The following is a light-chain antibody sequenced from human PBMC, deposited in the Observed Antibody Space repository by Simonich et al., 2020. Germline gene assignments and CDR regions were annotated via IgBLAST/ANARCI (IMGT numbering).Light chain of an antibody. J-gene: IGKJ2*01. CDR3: QQYYSTPYT. Sequence: DIVMTQSPDSLAVSLGERATINCKSSQSVFNSSNNKNYLAWYQQKPGQPPKLLIYWESTRESGVPDRFSGSGSGTDFTLTISSLQAEDVAVYYCQQYYSTPYTFGQGTKLEIK. CDR2: WES. V-gene: IGKV4-1*01. CDR1: QSVFNSSNNKNY.